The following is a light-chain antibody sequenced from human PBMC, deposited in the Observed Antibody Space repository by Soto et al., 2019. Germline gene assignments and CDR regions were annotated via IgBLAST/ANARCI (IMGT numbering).Light chain of an antibody. CDR3: QQHDNIPSLT. CDR1: QDTSNY. CDR2: DAS. J-gene: IGKJ4*01. V-gene: IGKV1-33*01. Sequence: DIQMTQSPSSLSASIGDRVTITCQASQDTSNYVNWYQQKPGKAPKLLIYDASNLQTGVPSRFSGSGSGTDFSLTISSLQPEDIATYYCQQHDNIPSLTFGGGTKVEIK.